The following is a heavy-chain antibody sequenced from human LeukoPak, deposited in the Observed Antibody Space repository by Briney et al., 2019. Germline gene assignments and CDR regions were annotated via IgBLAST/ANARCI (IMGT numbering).Heavy chain of an antibody. CDR1: GGSISSYY. CDR2: IYYSAST. V-gene: IGHV4-59*08. Sequence: SETLSLTCTVSGGSISSYYRSWIRQPPGKGLEWIGYIYYSASTNYNPSLKSRVTISVDTSKNQFSLKLSSVTAADTAVYYCASNYYDSSGYFPRVSPYYYYGMDVWGQGTTVTVSS. J-gene: IGHJ6*02. D-gene: IGHD3-22*01. CDR3: ASNYYDSSGYFPRVSPYYYYGMDV.